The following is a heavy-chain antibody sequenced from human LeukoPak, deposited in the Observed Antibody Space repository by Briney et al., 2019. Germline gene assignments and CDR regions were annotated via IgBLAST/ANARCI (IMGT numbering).Heavy chain of an antibody. CDR1: GGSFSGYY. CDR3: AREGRQQLRY. CDR2: INHSGST. Sequence: SETLSLTCAVYGGSFSGYYWSWIRQPPGKGLEWIGEINHSGSTTYNPSLKTRVTISVDTSKSQFSLKLSSVTAADTAVYYCAREGRQQLRYWGQGTLVTVFS. J-gene: IGHJ4*02. V-gene: IGHV4-34*01. D-gene: IGHD6-13*01.